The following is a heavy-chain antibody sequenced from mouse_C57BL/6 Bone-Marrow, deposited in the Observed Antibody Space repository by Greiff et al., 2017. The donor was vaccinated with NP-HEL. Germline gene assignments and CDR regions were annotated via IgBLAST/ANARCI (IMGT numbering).Heavy chain of an antibody. D-gene: IGHD1-1*01. V-gene: IGHV1-64*01. J-gene: IGHJ4*01. CDR1: GYTFTSYW. Sequence: VQLQQPGAELVKPGASVKLSCKASGYTFTSYWMHWVKQRPGQGLEWIGMIHPNSGSTNYNEKFKSKATLTVDKSSSTAYMQLSSLTSEDSAVYYCARSEVYYYGSSYVRGAMDYWGQGTSVTVSS. CDR3: ARSEVYYYGSSYVRGAMDY. CDR2: IHPNSGST.